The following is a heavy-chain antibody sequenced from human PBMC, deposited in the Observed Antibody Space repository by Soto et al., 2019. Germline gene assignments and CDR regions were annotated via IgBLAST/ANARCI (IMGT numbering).Heavy chain of an antibody. Sequence: SVKVSCKASGGTFSSYAISWVRQAPGQGLEWMGGIIPIFGTANYAQKFQGRVTITADESTSTAYMELSSLRSEDTAVYYCARDVYDSSGYYYDFDYWGQGTLVTRLL. D-gene: IGHD3-22*01. J-gene: IGHJ4*02. CDR2: IIPIFGTA. V-gene: IGHV1-69*13. CDR3: ARDVYDSSGYYYDFDY. CDR1: GGTFSSYA.